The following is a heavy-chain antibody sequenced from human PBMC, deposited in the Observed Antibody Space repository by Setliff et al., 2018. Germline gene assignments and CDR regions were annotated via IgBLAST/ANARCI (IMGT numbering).Heavy chain of an antibody. D-gene: IGHD3-22*01. CDR2: IIPIFGTA. CDR1: GGTFSSYA. CDR3: ARERARDGGGYYSDY. J-gene: IGHJ4*02. Sequence: SVKVSCKASGGTFSSYAISWVRQAPGQGLEWMGGIIPIFGTANYAQKFQGRVTSTADESTSTAYMELSSLRSEDTAVYYCARERARDGGGYYSDYWGQGTLVTVSS. V-gene: IGHV1-69*13.